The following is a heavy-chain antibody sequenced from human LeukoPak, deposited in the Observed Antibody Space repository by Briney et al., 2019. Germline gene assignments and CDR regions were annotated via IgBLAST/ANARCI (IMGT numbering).Heavy chain of an antibody. Sequence: PSETLSLTCTVSSGSISTSNYYWGWVRQPPGKALEWIGNIFYSGSTYYSPSLKSRVTISLDTSRNQFSLKLNSVTAADTAVYYCAKSTGYGLIAIWGQGTMVTVSS. CDR2: IFYSGST. V-gene: IGHV4-39*07. CDR1: SGSISTSNYY. J-gene: IGHJ3*02. CDR3: AKSTGYGLIAI. D-gene: IGHD3-9*01.